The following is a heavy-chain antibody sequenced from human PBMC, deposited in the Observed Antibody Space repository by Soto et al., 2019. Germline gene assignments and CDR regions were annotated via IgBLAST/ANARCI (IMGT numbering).Heavy chain of an antibody. J-gene: IGHJ6*02. V-gene: IGHV1-69*13. CDR1: RGTFSSYA. Sequence: SVKVSCKASRGTFSSYAISWVRQAPGQGLEWMGGIIPIFGTANYAQKFQGRVTITADESTSTAYMELSSLRSEDTAVYYCARSTEYYYYGMDVWGQGTTVTVSS. CDR3: ARSTEYYYYGMDV. CDR2: IIPIFGTA.